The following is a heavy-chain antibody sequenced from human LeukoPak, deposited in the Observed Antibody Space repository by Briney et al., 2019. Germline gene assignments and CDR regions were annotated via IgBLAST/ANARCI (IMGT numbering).Heavy chain of an antibody. Sequence: PSETLSLTCTVSGGSISRYHWGWIRQPPGKGLEWVGYIYYSGSTNYNPSLKSRVTISVDTSKNQFSLKVNSVTAADTAVYYCARVVAGRRFDPWGQGTLVTVSS. CDR2: IYYSGST. CDR1: GGSISRYH. V-gene: IGHV4-59*01. CDR3: ARVVAGRRFDP. J-gene: IGHJ5*02. D-gene: IGHD6-19*01.